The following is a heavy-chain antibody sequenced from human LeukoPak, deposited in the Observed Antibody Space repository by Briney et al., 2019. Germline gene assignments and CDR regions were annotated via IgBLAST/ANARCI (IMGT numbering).Heavy chain of an antibody. CDR2: ICWNSGSI. J-gene: IGHJ5*02. V-gene: IGHV3-9*01. Sequence: GGALRLSCAPSGVTFDDYAMHWVRQAPGEGLEWVSGICWNSGSIGYADSVKGRFTISRDNAKNSLYLQMNSLRAEDTALYYCAKDLGSWFDPWGQGTLVTVSS. CDR1: GVTFDDYA. D-gene: IGHD2-15*01. CDR3: AKDLGSWFDP.